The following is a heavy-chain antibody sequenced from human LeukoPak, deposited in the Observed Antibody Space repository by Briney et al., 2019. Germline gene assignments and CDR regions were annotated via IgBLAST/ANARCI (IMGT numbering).Heavy chain of an antibody. CDR1: GFTFSDYY. J-gene: IGHJ4*02. CDR2: ISSSSSHT. D-gene: IGHD3-9*01. V-gene: IGHV3-11*06. Sequence: PGGSLRLSCAASGFTFSDYYMTWIRQAPGKGLEWLSYISSSSSHTNYADSVKGRFTISRDNAKNSLYLQMNSLRAEDTAVYYCARQDYDILTGYACDYWGQGTLVTVSS. CDR3: ARQDYDILTGYACDY.